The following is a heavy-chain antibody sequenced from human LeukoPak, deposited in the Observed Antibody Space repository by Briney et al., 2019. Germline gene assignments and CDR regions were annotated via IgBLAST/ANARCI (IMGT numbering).Heavy chain of an antibody. D-gene: IGHD5-12*01. CDR1: GYTFTSYY. CDR2: MNPNSGNT. J-gene: IGHJ4*02. Sequence: ASVKVSCKASGYTFTSYYMHWVRQATGQGLEWMGWMNPNSGNTGYAQKFQGRVTMTRNTSISTAYMELSSLRSEDTAVYYCARDAGRGYSGYDTLGYWGQGTLVTVSS. CDR3: ARDAGRGYSGYDTLGY. V-gene: IGHV1-8*02.